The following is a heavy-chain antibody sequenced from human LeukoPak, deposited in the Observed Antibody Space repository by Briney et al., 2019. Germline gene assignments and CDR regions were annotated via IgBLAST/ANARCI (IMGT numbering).Heavy chain of an antibody. CDR2: INHSGST. J-gene: IGHJ4*02. D-gene: IGHD3-10*01. V-gene: IGHV4-34*01. CDR1: GGSFSGYY. CDR3: ARGARPRITMVRGVIVHPTYFDY. Sequence: KPSETLSLTCAVYGGSFSGYYWSWIRQPPGKGLEWIGEINHSGSTNYNPSLKSRVTISVDTSKNQFSLKLSSVTAADTAVYYCARGARPRITMVRGVIVHPTYFDYWGQGTLVTVSS.